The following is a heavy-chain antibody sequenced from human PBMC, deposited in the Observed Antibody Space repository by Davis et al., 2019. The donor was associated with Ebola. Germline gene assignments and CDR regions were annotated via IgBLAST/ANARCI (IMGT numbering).Heavy chain of an antibody. V-gene: IGHV3-7*03. J-gene: IGHJ4*02. D-gene: IGHD1-26*01. CDR3: ARDKIVGATKADY. CDR1: GFTFSSYW. CDR2: IKQDGSEK. Sequence: GESLKISCAASGFTFSSYWMSWVRQAPGKGLEWVANIKQDGSEKYYGDSMKGRFTISRDNTKNSLYLQMNNLRAEDTAIYYCARDKIVGATKADYWGQGTLVTVSS.